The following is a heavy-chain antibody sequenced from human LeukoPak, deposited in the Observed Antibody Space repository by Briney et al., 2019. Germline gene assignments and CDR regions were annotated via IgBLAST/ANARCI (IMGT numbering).Heavy chain of an antibody. J-gene: IGHJ4*02. CDR1: GYTFTSYY. D-gene: IGHD1-14*01. V-gene: IGHV1-46*01. Sequence: GASVKVSCKPSGYTFTSYYMHWVRQAPGHGLEGMGIINPSGGSTSYAQKFQGRVTMTRDTSTSTVYMELSSLRSEDTAVYYCARAPEGIFDYWGQGTLVTVSS. CDR2: INPSGGST. CDR3: ARAPEGIFDY.